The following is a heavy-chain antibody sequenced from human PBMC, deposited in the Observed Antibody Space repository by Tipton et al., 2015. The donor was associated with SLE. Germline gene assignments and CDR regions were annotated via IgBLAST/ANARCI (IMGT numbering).Heavy chain of an antibody. Sequence: QLVQSGAEVKKPGASVKVSCKASGYTFTSYDINWVRQATGRGLEWMGWINPNSGATSNQQDQQNFQGRVTMTRDTSTNTVYMELSRLKSDDTAVYFCARDGDILTGYYPPAARGFDTWGQGTLVTVSS. D-gene: IGHD3-9*01. CDR2: INPNSGAT. V-gene: IGHV1-2*02. J-gene: IGHJ5*02. CDR1: GYTFTSYD. CDR3: ARDGDILTGYYPPAARGFDT.